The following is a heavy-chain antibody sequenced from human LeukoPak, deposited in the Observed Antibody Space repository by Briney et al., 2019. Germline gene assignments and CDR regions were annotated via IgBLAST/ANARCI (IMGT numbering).Heavy chain of an antibody. Sequence: GGSLRLSCEASGFPFNIYWMNWVRQAPGKGLEWVANINQDGSEKSHVDSVKGRFTISRDNAKNSLYLQMNSLRAEDTAVYYCARDRPHSSSWFPSVYYYGMDVWGKGTTVTVSS. D-gene: IGHD6-13*01. V-gene: IGHV3-7*01. CDR3: ARDRPHSSSWFPSVYYYGMDV. CDR2: INQDGSEK. CDR1: GFPFNIYW. J-gene: IGHJ6*04.